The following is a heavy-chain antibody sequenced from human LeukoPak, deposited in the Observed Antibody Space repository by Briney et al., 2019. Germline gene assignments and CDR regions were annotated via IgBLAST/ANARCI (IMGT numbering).Heavy chain of an antibody. J-gene: IGHJ4*02. CDR3: AKGMGIAVAGSRAFDY. CDR2: ISGSGGST. V-gene: IGHV3-23*01. CDR1: GFTFSSYS. D-gene: IGHD6-19*01. Sequence: PGGSLRLSCAASGFTFSSYSMNWVRQAPGKGLEWVSAISGSGGSTYYADSVKGRFTISRDNSKNTLYLQMNSLRAEDTAVYYCAKGMGIAVAGSRAFDYWGQGTLVTVSS.